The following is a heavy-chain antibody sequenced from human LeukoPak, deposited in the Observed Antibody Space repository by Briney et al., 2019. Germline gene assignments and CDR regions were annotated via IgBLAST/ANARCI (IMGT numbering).Heavy chain of an antibody. CDR1: GFTFSGYW. Sequence: GGSLRLSCAASGFTFSGYWMSWVRQAPGKGPEWVANIKQDGSEIYYVDSVKGRFTISRDNAKNSLFLQMNSLRAEDTAVYYCARDKAVGPTLLDYWGQGTLVTVSS. D-gene: IGHD1-26*01. V-gene: IGHV3-7*01. J-gene: IGHJ4*02. CDR2: IKQDGSEI. CDR3: ARDKAVGPTLLDY.